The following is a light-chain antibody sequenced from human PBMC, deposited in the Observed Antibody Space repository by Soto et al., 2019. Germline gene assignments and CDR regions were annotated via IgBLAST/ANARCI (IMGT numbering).Light chain of an antibody. CDR2: KAS. CDR3: QQYNSYSYT. J-gene: IGKJ5*01. Sequence: DIQMTQSPSTLSGSVGDRVTITCRASQTISSWLAWYQQKPGKAPKLLIYKASTLKSGVPSRFSGSGSGTEFTLTISGLQPDDFATYYCQQYNSYSYTFGQGTRLEIK. CDR1: QTISSW. V-gene: IGKV1-5*03.